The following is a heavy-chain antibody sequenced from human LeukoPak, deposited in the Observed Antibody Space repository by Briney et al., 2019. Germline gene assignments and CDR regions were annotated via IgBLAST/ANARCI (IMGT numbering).Heavy chain of an antibody. V-gene: IGHV4-39*07. J-gene: IGHJ6*03. Sequence: SETLSLTCTVSGGSISSSSYYWGWIRQPPGKGLEWIGSIYYSGSTYYNPSLKSRVSISMDTSKNQFSLQLNSVTPEDTAVYFCARDDLQLVRRLGGTTEYYYYYMDVWGKGTTVTVSS. CDR2: IYYSGST. CDR3: ARDDLQLVRRLGGTTEYYYYYMDV. CDR1: GGSISSSSYY. D-gene: IGHD6-13*01.